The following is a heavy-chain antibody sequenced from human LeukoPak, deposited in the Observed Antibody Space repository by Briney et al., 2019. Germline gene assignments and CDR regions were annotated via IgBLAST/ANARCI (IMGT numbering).Heavy chain of an antibody. CDR3: ARDDIVVVPAAMRYYYYMDV. J-gene: IGHJ6*03. CDR1: GYTFTGYY. Sequence: ASVKVSCKASGYTFTGYYMHWVRQAPGQGLEWMGWINPNSGGTNYAQKFQGRVTMTRDTSISTAYMELSRLRSDDTAVYYCARDDIVVVPAAMRYYYYMDVWGKGTTVTVSS. V-gene: IGHV1-2*02. D-gene: IGHD2-2*01. CDR2: INPNSGGT.